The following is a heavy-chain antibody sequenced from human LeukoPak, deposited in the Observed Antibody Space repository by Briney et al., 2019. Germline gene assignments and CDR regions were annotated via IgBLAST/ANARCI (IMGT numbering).Heavy chain of an antibody. CDR1: GFTFSNYG. CDR3: ARNVSGWSG. D-gene: IGHD6-19*01. V-gene: IGHV3-30*02. Sequence: GRSLRLSCAASGFTFSNYGTHWVRQAPGRGLEWVAFIRSDGTSKYYADSVKGRFTISRDNSKNTLYLQMNSLRPEDTAVYYCARNVSGWSGWGQGTLVTVSS. J-gene: IGHJ4*02. CDR2: IRSDGTSK.